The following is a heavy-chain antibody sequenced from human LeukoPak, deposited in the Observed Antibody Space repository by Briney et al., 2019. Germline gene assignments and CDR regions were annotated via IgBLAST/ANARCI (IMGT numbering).Heavy chain of an antibody. J-gene: IGHJ4*03. D-gene: IGHD6-6*01. CDR3: ARDATSSSGDS. V-gene: IGHV1-2*02. CDR1: GYTFTGHY. CDR2: INPNSGGT. Sequence: ASVKVSCKASGYTFTGHYMHWVRQPPGQGLEWMGWINPNSGGTNYAQKFQGRVTMTRHTSISTAYSEVSRRRSDGAAVYFCARDATSSSGDSWGQGTLGTVPS.